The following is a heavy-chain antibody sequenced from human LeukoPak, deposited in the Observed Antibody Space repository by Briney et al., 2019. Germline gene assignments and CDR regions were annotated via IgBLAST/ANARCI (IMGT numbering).Heavy chain of an antibody. CDR3: ARGPDYSSSYAAHWFDP. CDR2: IYHSGST. V-gene: IGHV4-39*01. CDR1: GGSISSSPYY. J-gene: IGHJ5*02. Sequence: PPETLSHSCTVSGGSISSSPYYWGWIRQPPGKGLEWIGSIYHSGSTFYDPSLKSLVTISIDTSRNQFSLRLNSVTSADTAVYFCARGPDYSSSYAAHWFDPWGQGTLDSVSS. D-gene: IGHD6-13*01.